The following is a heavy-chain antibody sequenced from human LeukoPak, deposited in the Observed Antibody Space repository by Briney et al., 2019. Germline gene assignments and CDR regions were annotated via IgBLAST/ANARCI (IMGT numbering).Heavy chain of an antibody. V-gene: IGHV3-21*04. Sequence: GGSLRLSCAASGFTFSSYIMTWVRQAPGKGLEWVSSISGSGTYISYADSMKGRFTISRDNAKNSLYLQMNSLRAEDTAVYYCAGDSGDSGSYYGLGYWGQGTLVTVSS. CDR2: ISGSGTYI. J-gene: IGHJ4*02. CDR3: AGDSGDSGSYYGLGY. CDR1: GFTFSSYI. D-gene: IGHD1-26*01.